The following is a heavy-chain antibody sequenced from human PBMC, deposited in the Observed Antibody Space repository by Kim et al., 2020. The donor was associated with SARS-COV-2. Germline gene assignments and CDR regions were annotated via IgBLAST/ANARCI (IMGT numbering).Heavy chain of an antibody. J-gene: IGHJ6*02. CDR2: ISSSGSTI. CDR1: GFTFSSYE. V-gene: IGHV3-48*03. D-gene: IGHD6-19*01. Sequence: GGSLRLSCAASGFTFSSYEMNWVRQAPGKGLEWVSYISSSGSTIYYADSVKGRFTISRDNAKNSLYLQMNSLRAEDTAVYYCARWLARTRLYYYYYYGMDVWGQGTTVTVSS. CDR3: ARWLARTRLYYYYYYGMDV.